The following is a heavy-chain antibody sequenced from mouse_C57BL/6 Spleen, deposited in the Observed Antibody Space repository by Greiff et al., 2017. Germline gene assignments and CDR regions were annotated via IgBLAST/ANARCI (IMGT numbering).Heavy chain of an antibody. CDR1: GYTFTGYW. J-gene: IGHJ2*01. CDR2: ILPGSGST. D-gene: IGHD5-1*01. Sequence: QVQLQQSGAELMKPGASVKLSCKATGYTFTGYWIEWVKQRPGHGLEWIGEILPGSGSTNYNEKFKGKATVTADTASNTAYMQRSSRTTEDAAISSCSSKYRYDYGGHGTPLPVSS. CDR3: SSKYRYDY. V-gene: IGHV1-9*01.